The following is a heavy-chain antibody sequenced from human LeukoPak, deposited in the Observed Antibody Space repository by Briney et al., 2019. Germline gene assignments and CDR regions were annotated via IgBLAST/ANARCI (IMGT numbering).Heavy chain of an antibody. CDR3: ASAGAGCTNGVCYRSNWCDP. CDR2: IYYSGST. J-gene: IGHJ5*02. Sequence: SETLSLTCTVSGGSISSSSYYWGWIRQPPGKGLEWIGSIYYSGSTYYNPSLKSRVTISVDTSKNQFSLKLNSVTAADTAVYYCASAGAGCTNGVCYRSNWCDPWGQGTLVTVSS. D-gene: IGHD2-8*01. V-gene: IGHV4-39*07. CDR1: GGSISSSSYY.